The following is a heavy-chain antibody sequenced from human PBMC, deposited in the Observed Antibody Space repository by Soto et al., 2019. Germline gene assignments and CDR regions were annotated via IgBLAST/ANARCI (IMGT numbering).Heavy chain of an antibody. CDR1: GGTFSSYT. Sequence: SVKVSCKASGGTFSSYTISWVRQAPGQGLEWMGRIIPILGIANYAQKFQGRVTITADKSTSTAYMELSSLRSEDTAVYYCARDHYDILTAYYLDYWGQGTLVTVSS. J-gene: IGHJ4*02. V-gene: IGHV1-69*04. CDR2: IIPILGIA. CDR3: ARDHYDILTAYYLDY. D-gene: IGHD3-9*01.